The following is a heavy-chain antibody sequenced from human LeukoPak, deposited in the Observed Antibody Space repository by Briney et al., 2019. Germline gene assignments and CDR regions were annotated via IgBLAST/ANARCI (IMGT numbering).Heavy chain of an antibody. V-gene: IGHV3-23*01. CDR1: GFTFSSYV. J-gene: IGHJ6*03. CDR2: ISGGGGST. CDR3: AKIPIKGAGDYYYIDV. D-gene: IGHD1-26*01. Sequence: PGGSLRLSCAASGFTFSSYVMGWVRQAPGKGLEWVSAISGGGGSTYYADSVKGQFTISRDNPKNTLYLQRNTLKAENTAVYYWAKIPIKGAGDYYYIDVCGKGASLTVSS.